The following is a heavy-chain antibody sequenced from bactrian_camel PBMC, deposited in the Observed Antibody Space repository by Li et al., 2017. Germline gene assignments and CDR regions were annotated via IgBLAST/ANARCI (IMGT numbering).Heavy chain of an antibody. Sequence: HVQLVESGGESVQAGGSLRLSCEISLYIYSSYCMGWFRQAPGKERAAVAAHYTGTATRYVADSVKGRFDISQDNAKNVLYLQMNSLQPEDTAMYYCAVMSGGECPGEYNSWGQGTQVTVS. V-gene: IGHV3S1*01. CDR3: AVMSGGECPGEYNS. CDR1: LYIYSSYC. CDR2: HYTGTATR. D-gene: IGHD2*01. J-gene: IGHJ4*01.